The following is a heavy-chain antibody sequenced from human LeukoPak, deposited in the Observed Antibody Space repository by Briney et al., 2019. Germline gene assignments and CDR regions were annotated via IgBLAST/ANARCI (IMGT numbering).Heavy chain of an antibody. V-gene: IGHV3-7*01. D-gene: IGHD2-21*02. J-gene: IGHJ4*02. CDR3: ARVGGIEVVTADY. CDR1: GFTFSSYW. CDR2: IKQDGSEK. Sequence: GGSLRLSCAASGFTFSSYWMSWVRQAPGKGLEWVANIKQDGSEKYYVDSVKGRFTISRDNAKNSLYLQMNSLRAEDTAVYYCARVGGIEVVTADYWGQGTLVTVSS.